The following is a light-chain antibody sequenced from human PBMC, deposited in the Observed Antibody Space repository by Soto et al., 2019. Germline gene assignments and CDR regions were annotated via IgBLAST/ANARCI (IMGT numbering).Light chain of an antibody. CDR3: SSYTISSTWV. V-gene: IGLV2-14*01. CDR2: EVS. CDR1: ISDVGSYNY. J-gene: IGLJ3*02. Sequence: QSALTQPASVSGSPGQSITISCTGTISDVGSYNYVSWYQQHPGKAPKLMIYEVSNRPPGVSHRFSGSKSGNTASLTISALQAEDEADYHCSSYTISSTWVFGGGTQLTVL.